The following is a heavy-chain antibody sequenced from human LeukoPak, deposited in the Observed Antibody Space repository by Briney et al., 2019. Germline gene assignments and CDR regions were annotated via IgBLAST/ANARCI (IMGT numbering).Heavy chain of an antibody. D-gene: IGHD3-22*01. CDR3: AKVKVVGYSTFDY. CDR2: TRNDETT. J-gene: IGHJ4*02. Sequence: GGSLRLSCAASGFTVSSNYMSWVRQAPGKGLEWVSGFTRNDETTSYADSVKGRFTISRDNSRDTLYLQMNSLTAEDTAVYYCAKVKVVGYSTFDYWGQGTLVTVSP. CDR1: GFTVSSNY. V-gene: IGHV3-53*01.